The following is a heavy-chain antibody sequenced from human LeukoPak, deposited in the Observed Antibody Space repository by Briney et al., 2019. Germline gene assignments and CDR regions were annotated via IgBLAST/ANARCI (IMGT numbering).Heavy chain of an antibody. CDR2: IIPILGIA. CDR3: AREAAVAARTFDY. J-gene: IGHJ4*02. V-gene: IGHV1-69*04. D-gene: IGHD6-19*01. CDR1: GGTFSSYA. Sequence: GSSVKVSCKASGGTFSSYAISWVRQAPGQGLEWMGRIIPILGIANYAQKFQGRVTITADKSTSTAYMELSSLRSEDTAVYYCAREAAVAARTFDYWGQGTLVTVSS.